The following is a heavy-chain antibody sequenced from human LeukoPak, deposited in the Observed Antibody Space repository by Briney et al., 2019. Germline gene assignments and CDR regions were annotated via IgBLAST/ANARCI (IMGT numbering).Heavy chain of an antibody. CDR1: GGSISSYY. V-gene: IGHV4-59*08. D-gene: IGHD3-16*01. CDR2: IYYSGST. CDR3: AGLGVRGGHGEVGTFYI. J-gene: IGHJ3*02. Sequence: SETLSLTCTVSGGSISSYYWSWIRQPPGKGLEWIGYIYYSGSTNYNPSLKSRVTISVDTSKNQFSLKLSSVAAAGTAVYYCAGLGVRGGHGEVGTFYIWGEGKMVSLSS.